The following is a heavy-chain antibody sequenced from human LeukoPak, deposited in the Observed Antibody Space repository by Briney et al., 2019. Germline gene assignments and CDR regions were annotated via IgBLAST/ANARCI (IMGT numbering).Heavy chain of an antibody. J-gene: IGHJ3*02. CDR1: GFTFNNYW. CDR2: INSDGSST. D-gene: IGHD6-13*01. Sequence: GGSLRLSCAASGFTFNNYWMHWVRQAPGKGRVWVSRINSDGSSTTYADSVKGRFTISRDNAKNTLYLQMNSLRAEDTAVYYCANGYSSTYYNALDIRGRGTMVTVSS. CDR3: ANGYSSTYYNALDI. V-gene: IGHV3-74*01.